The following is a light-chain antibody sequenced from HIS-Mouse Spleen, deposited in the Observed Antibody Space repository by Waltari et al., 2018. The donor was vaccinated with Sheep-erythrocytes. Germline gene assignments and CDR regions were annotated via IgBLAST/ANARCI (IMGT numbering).Light chain of an antibody. Sequence: ASISCRSSQSLLHSNGYNYLDWYLQKPGQSPQLLIYLGSNRASGVPDRFSGSGSGTDFTLKISRVEAEDVGVYYCMQALQTPNTFGQGTRLEIK. J-gene: IGKJ5*01. CDR2: LGS. CDR3: MQALQTPNT. CDR1: QSLLHSNGYNY. V-gene: IGKV2-28*01.